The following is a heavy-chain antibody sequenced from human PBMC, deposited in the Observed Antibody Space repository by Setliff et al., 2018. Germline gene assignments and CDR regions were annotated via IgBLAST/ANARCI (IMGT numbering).Heavy chain of an antibody. CDR3: VKDSSGWYY. J-gene: IGHJ4*02. D-gene: IGHD6-19*01. Sequence: GGSLRLSCAASGFIVSDKHMTWLRQAPGRGLEWVSVIYNSGSTYYADSVKGRFTISRDNSNSTLYLQMNSLTAEDTAVYYCVKDSSGWYYWGQGTLVTVSS. CDR1: GFIVSDKH. CDR2: IYNSGST. V-gene: IGHV3-53*01.